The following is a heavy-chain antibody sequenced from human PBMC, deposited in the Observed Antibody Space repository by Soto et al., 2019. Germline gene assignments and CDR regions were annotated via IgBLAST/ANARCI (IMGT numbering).Heavy chain of an antibody. Sequence: QLQLQESGSGLVKPSQTLSLTCAVSGGSTSSGGYSWSWIRQPPGKGLEWIGYIYHGGSTYYNPSLQSRVTIPLDRAKPQFSLKLTSVTAADTAVYSCARDQAAGGYFDYWGQGTLVTVSS. D-gene: IGHD6-13*01. CDR3: ARDQAAGGYFDY. CDR2: IYHGGST. J-gene: IGHJ4*02. CDR1: GGSTSSGGYS. V-gene: IGHV4-30-2*01.